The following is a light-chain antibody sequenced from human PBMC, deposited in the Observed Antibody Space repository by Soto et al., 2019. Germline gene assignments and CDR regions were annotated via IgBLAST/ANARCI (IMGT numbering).Light chain of an antibody. Sequence: EVVMTQSPATLSVSPGERATLSCRASENINNRLAWYQQTPGQAPRLLIYGAVTRATGIPDRFRGSGYGTVLTLTIGSLQSDDFAVYYCQQYSDWPPCSFGQGTKVESK. CDR3: QQYSDWPPCS. V-gene: IGKV3-15*01. CDR1: ENINNR. J-gene: IGKJ1*01. CDR2: GAV.